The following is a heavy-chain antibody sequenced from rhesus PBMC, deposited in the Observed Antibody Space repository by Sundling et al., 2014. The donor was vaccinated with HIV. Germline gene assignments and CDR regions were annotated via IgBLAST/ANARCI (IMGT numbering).Heavy chain of an antibody. V-gene: IGHV7-114*01. Sequence: QVQLVQSGAEVKQPGASVKVSCKTSGYTFTSHGINWVRQAHGQRLEWMGWINTETGNPHMPRASKNDFTFSMDTSINTAYLQISSLKSEDTAIYYCARYNWDHFGLDSWGQGVVVTVSS. CDR2: INTETGNP. CDR1: GYTFTSHG. CDR3: ARYNWDHFGLDS. D-gene: IGHD1-26*01. J-gene: IGHJ6*01.